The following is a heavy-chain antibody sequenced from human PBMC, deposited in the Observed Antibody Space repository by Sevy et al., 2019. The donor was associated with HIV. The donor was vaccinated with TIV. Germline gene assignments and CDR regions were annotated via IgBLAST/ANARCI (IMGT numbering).Heavy chain of an antibody. D-gene: IGHD3-3*01. Sequence: ASVKVSCKASGGTFSSYAISWVRQAPGQGLEWMGGIIPIFGTANYAQKFQGRVTITADESTSTAYMELSSLRSEDTAVYYCAREISWTTIFGVVTEGDAFDIWGQGTMVTVSS. CDR3: AREISWTTIFGVVTEGDAFDI. V-gene: IGHV1-69*13. CDR1: GGTFSSYA. J-gene: IGHJ3*02. CDR2: IIPIFGTA.